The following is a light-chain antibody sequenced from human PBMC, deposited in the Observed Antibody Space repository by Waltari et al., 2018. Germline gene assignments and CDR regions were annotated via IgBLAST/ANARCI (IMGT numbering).Light chain of an antibody. CDR3: MQALQTPFT. CDR1: QSLLSSNGYNY. J-gene: IGKJ3*01. Sequence: DIVMTQTPLSLPVTLGEPASISCRSSQSLLSSNGYNYLNWYLQKPGQSPQLLIYYGSKRASGVPDRFSGSGSGTDFTLKISRVEAEDVGVYYCMQALQTPFTFGPGTKLDIK. CDR2: YGS. V-gene: IGKV2-28*01.